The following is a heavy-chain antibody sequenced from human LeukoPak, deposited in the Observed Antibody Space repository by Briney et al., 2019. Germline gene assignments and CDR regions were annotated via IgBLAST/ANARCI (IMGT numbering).Heavy chain of an antibody. D-gene: IGHD1-26*01. CDR1: ACTFSFYA. CDR2: IIPIFGTA. CDR3: ARDSSVVGATSRYFDY. V-gene: IGHV1-69*05. J-gene: IGHJ4*02. Sequence: GASVKVSCKSSACTFSFYAISRARQSPGQGLEWMGGIIPIFGTANYAQKFQGRVTITTDESTSTAYMELSSLRSEDTAVYYCARDSSVVGATSRYFDYWGQGTLVTVSS.